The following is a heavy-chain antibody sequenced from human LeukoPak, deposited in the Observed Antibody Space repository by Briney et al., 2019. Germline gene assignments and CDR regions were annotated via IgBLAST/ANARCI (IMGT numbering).Heavy chain of an antibody. Sequence: SQTLSLTCAISGDSVSSNTAAWNWIRQSPSRGLEWLGRTFYRSKWYNSYAVSVKSRITINPDTSKNHFSLQLNSVTPEDTAVYYCAIAGFCSGSVCYSRFDYWGRGTLVTVSS. V-gene: IGHV6-1*01. CDR1: GDSVSSNTAA. D-gene: IGHD2-8*02. CDR2: TFYRSKWYN. CDR3: AIAGFCSGSVCYSRFDY. J-gene: IGHJ4*01.